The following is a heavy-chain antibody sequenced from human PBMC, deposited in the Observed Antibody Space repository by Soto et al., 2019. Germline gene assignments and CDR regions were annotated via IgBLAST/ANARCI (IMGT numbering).Heavy chain of an antibody. Sequence: QVQLVQSGAEVKKPGSSVKVSCKASGGTFSSYAISWVRQAPGQGLEWMGGLIPIFGTANYAQKFQGRVTSTADESTSTAYMELSSLRSEDTVVYYCARSRWPYTAMVSFFDYWGQGTLVTVSS. CDR3: ARSRWPYTAMVSFFDY. CDR1: GGTFSSYA. V-gene: IGHV1-69*01. D-gene: IGHD5-18*01. J-gene: IGHJ4*02. CDR2: LIPIFGTA.